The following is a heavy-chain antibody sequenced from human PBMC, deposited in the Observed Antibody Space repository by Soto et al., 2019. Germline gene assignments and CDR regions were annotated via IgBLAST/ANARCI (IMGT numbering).Heavy chain of an antibody. D-gene: IGHD2-21*02. CDR3: AKDQYAYCGGDCYSGYYGMDV. CDR1: GFTFSSYG. J-gene: IGHJ6*02. CDR2: ISYDGSNK. Sequence: QVQLVESGGGVVQPGRSLRLSCAASGFTFSSYGMHWVRQAPGKGLEWVAVISYDGSNKYYADSVKGRFTISRDNSKNTLYLQMNSLRAEDTAVYYCAKDQYAYCGGDCYSGYYGMDVWGQGTTVTVSS. V-gene: IGHV3-30*18.